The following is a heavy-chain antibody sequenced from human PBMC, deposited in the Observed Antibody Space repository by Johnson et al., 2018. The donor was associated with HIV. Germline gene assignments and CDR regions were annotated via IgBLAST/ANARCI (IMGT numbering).Heavy chain of an antibody. CDR3: TTRGFVVVPAANLHAFDI. J-gene: IGHJ3*02. Sequence: VQLVESGGGLVQPGGSLRLSCAASGFTFSNAWMSWVRQAPGKGLEWDGRIKSKPDGGTTDYAAPVKGRFTISRDDSKNTLYLQMNSLKTEDTAVYYCTTRGFVVVPAANLHAFDIWGQGTMVTVSS. D-gene: IGHD2-2*01. CDR2: IKSKPDGGTT. V-gene: IGHV3-15*01. CDR1: GFTFSNAW.